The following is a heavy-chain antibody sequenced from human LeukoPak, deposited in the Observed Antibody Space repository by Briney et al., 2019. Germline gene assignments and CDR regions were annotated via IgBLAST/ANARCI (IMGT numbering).Heavy chain of an antibody. CDR2: IDWKNDII. V-gene: IGHV3-9*01. CDR1: GFTFDDFA. CDR3: AKGGYSRGGSYVDV. J-gene: IGHJ6*02. D-gene: IGHD3-16*01. Sequence: GRSLRLSCAASGFTFDDFAIYWVRQAPGKGLEWVSGIDWKNDIIGYAASVKGRFTISRDNAKNSLYLQMNSLSAEDTALYYCAKGGYSRGGSYVDVWGQGTTVTVSS.